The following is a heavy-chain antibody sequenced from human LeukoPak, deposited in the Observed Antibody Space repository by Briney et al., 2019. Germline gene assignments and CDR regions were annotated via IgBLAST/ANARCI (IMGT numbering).Heavy chain of an antibody. D-gene: IGHD3-10*01. CDR1: GFTFSSYS. CDR2: ISSSSSYI. V-gene: IGHV3-21*01. J-gene: IGHJ4*02. CDR3: ARDKYYYGSGSYYGFDY. Sequence: PGGSLRLSYAASGFTFSSYSMNWVRQAPGKGLEWVSSISSSSSYIYYADSVKGRFTISRDNAKNSLYLQMNSLRAEDTAVYYCARDKYYYGSGSYYGFDYWGQGTLVTVSS.